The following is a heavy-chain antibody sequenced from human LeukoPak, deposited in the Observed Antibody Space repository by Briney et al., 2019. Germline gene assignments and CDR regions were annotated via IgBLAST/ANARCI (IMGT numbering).Heavy chain of an antibody. V-gene: IGHV4-59*08. J-gene: IGHJ4*02. CDR1: GGSISSYY. Sequence: PSETLSLTCTVSGGSISSYYWSWIRQPPGKGLEWIGYIYYSGSTNYNPSLKSRVTISVDTSKNQFSPKLSSVTAADTAVYYCARHFRHYYDSSGPKLLFDYWGQGTLVTVSS. CDR2: IYYSGST. D-gene: IGHD3-22*01. CDR3: ARHFRHYYDSSGPKLLFDY.